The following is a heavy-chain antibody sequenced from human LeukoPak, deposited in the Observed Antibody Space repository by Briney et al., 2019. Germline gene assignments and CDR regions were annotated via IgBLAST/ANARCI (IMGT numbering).Heavy chain of an antibody. CDR2: IKQDGSEK. J-gene: IGHJ4*02. V-gene: IGHV3-7*03. Sequence: PGGSLRLSCAASGFTFSSYWMNWVRQAPGGGLERVANIKQDGSEKYYVDSVKGRFTISRDNAKNSLYLQMNSLRVEDTAVYYCARGSSGSYDYWGQGTLVTVSS. CDR1: GFTFSSYW. CDR3: ARGSSGSYDY. D-gene: IGHD6-19*01.